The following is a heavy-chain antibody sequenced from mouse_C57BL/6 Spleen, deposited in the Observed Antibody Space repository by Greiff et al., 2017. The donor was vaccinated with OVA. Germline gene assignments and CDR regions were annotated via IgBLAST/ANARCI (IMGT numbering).Heavy chain of an antibody. V-gene: IGHV1-76*01. CDR1: GYTFTDYY. CDR2: IYPGSGNT. Sequence: QVQLQQSGAELVRPGASVKLSCKASGYTFTDYYINWVKQRPGQGLEWIARIYPGSGNTYYNEKFKGKATLTAEKSSSTAYMQLSSLTSEDSAVYFCARWGYGNVGYFDVWGTGTTVTVSS. CDR3: ARWGYGNVGYFDV. D-gene: IGHD2-10*02. J-gene: IGHJ1*03.